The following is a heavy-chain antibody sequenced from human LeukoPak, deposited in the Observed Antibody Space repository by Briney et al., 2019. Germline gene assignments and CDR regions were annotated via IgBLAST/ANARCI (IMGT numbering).Heavy chain of an antibody. D-gene: IGHD3-22*01. CDR3: ARGGYYYDSSGYYYPFDY. CDR2: IYYSGST. Sequence: PSETLSLTCTVSGGSTTSGDYYWSWIRQPPGKDLEWIGYIYYSGSTYYNPSLKSRVTMSVDTSKNQFSLRLSSVTAADTAVYYCARGGYYYDSSGYYYPFDYWGQGTLVTVSS. V-gene: IGHV4-30-4*08. CDR1: GGSTTSGDYY. J-gene: IGHJ4*02.